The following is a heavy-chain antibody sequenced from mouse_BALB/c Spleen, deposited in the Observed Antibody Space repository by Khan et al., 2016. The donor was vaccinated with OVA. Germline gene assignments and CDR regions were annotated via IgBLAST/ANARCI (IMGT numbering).Heavy chain of an antibody. CDR2: TDPANGNT. V-gene: IGHV14-3*02. CDR3: RISTINA. Sequence: VQLQQSGAELVKPAASLKLSCTASGYNIKDIYIHWVKQRPEKGLERIRRTDPANGNTKYDPKFQGKATITADTSSNTAYLQLSSLTSDVTAVYYCRISTINAWGQGTTLTVSS. CDR1: GYNIKDIY. J-gene: IGHJ2*01.